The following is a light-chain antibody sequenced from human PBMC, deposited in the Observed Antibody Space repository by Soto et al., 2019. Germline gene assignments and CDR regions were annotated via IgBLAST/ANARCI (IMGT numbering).Light chain of an antibody. CDR1: SRDVGAYDY. V-gene: IGLV2-14*03. CDR3: CSYADGSIYF. Sequence: QSALTQPASVSGSPGQSITISCTGTSRDVGAYDYVSWYLQYPDKAPQLLIYYVDHRPSGVSSRFSGSKSGNTASLTFSGLQAEDEGDYYCCSYADGSIYFFGTGTKVTVL. CDR2: YVD. J-gene: IGLJ1*01.